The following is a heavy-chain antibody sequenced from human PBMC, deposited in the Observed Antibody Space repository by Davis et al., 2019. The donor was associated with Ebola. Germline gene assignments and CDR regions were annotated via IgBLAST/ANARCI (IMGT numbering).Heavy chain of an antibody. CDR2: ISNDGTKK. V-gene: IGHV3-30*03. D-gene: IGHD3-3*02. J-gene: IGHJ4*02. Sequence: GESLKISCAASGFTFSSFGIHWVRQAPGKGLEWVAVISNDGTKKFFADSVKGRFTISRDNSKNTVYLQMNSLRVEDTAVYYCVREGILFDYWGQGIPVTVSS. CDR3: VREGILFDY. CDR1: GFTFSSFG.